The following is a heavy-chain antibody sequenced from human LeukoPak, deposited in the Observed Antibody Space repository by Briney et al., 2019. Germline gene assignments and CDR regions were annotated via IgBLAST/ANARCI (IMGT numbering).Heavy chain of an antibody. CDR2: TYYRSKWYN. CDR3: ARGVPMVRGVIIKNYYYYGMDV. D-gene: IGHD3-10*01. V-gene: IGHV6-1*01. CDR1: GDSFSSNSAA. J-gene: IGHJ6*02. Sequence: SQTLSLTCAISGDSFSSNSAAWNWIRQSPSRGLEWLGRTYYRSKWYNDYAVSVKSRITINPDTSKNQFSLQLNSVTPEDTAAYYCARGVPMVRGVIIKNYYYYGMDVWGQGTTVTVSS.